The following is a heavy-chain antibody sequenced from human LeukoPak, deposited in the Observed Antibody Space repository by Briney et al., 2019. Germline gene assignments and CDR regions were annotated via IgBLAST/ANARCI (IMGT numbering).Heavy chain of an antibody. CDR3: ARGLEYCSSTICHTFDY. V-gene: IGHV3-48*01. CDR1: GFTFSTYS. D-gene: IGHD2-2*01. Sequence: PGGSLRLSCAASGFTFSTYSMNWVRQAPGKGLEWVSYISSGSNTIYYADSVKGRFTISRDNSKNSLYLQMNSLRAEDTAVYYCARGLEYCSSTICHTFDYWGQGTSVTVSS. CDR2: ISSGSNTI. J-gene: IGHJ4*02.